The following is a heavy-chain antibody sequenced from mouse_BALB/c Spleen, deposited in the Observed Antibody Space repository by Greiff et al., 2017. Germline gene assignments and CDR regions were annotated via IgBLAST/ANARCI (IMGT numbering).Heavy chain of an antibody. Sequence: VKLMESGPGLVAPSQSLSITCTVSGFSLTGYGVNWVRQPPGKGLEWLGMIWGDGSTDYNSALKSRLSISKDNSKSQVFLKMNSLQTDDTARYYCARAKAYYGNWCAYWGQGTLVTVSA. CDR1: GFSLTGYG. J-gene: IGHJ3*01. CDR3: ARAKAYYGNWCAY. V-gene: IGHV2-6-7*01. CDR2: IWGDGST. D-gene: IGHD2-10*01.